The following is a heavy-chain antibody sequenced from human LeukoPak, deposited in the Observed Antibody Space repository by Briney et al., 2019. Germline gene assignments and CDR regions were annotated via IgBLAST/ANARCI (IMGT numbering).Heavy chain of an antibody. CDR3: AVGIKNSHYFDY. Sequence: ASVKVSCKASGYTFTGYYMHWVRQAPGQGLEWMGWINPNSGGTNYAQKFQGWVTMTRDTSISTAYMELSRLRSDDTAVYYCAVGIKNSHYFDYWGQGTLVTVSS. D-gene: IGHD4-23*01. CDR1: GYTFTGYY. CDR2: INPNSGGT. J-gene: IGHJ4*02. V-gene: IGHV1-2*04.